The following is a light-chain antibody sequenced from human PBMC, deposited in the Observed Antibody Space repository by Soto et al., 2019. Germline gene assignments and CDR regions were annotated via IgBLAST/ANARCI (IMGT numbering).Light chain of an antibody. CDR2: DND. CDR1: SSNIGNNY. J-gene: IGLJ1*01. V-gene: IGLV1-51*01. CDR3: GTWDNSLTGGRV. Sequence: QSVLTQPPSVSAAPGQKVTISCSGSSSNIGNNYVSWYQQLPGTAPKVLIYDNDKRPSGIPDRFSGSKSGTSATLGITGHQTGDEADYYCGTWDNSLTGGRVFGTGTKVTVL.